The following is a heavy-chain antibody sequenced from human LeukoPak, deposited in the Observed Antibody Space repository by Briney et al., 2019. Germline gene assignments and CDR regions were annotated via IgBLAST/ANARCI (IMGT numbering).Heavy chain of an antibody. D-gene: IGHD1-26*01. CDR1: GYTFTGYY. Sequence: AXVXXXCKASGYTFTGYYMXWVRQAPGQGLEWMGRINPNSGGTNYAEKFQGRVTMTRDTSISTAYMELSRLRSDDTAVYYGASRHSGNLDYWGQGTLVTVSS. CDR3: ASRHSGNLDY. V-gene: IGHV1-2*06. J-gene: IGHJ4*02. CDR2: INPNSGGT.